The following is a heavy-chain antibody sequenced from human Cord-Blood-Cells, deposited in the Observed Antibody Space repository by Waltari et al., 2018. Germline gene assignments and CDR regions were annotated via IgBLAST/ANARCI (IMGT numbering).Heavy chain of an antibody. CDR1: GYTFTSYA. V-gene: IGHV1-3*01. Sequence: QVQLVQSGAEVKKPGASVKVSCKASGYTFTSYAMHWVRQAPGQRLEWMGWINAGNGNTKSSQKFQGRVTITRDTSAGTAYMELSSLRSEDTAVYYCATESLDYWGQGTLVTVSS. J-gene: IGHJ4*02. CDR2: INAGNGNT. CDR3: ATESLDY.